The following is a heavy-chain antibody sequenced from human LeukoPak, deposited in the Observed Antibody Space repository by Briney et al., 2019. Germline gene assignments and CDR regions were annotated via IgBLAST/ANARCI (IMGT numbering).Heavy chain of an antibody. V-gene: IGHV1-18*01. CDR3: ASLWGSEGDAFDI. Sequence: GASVKVSCKASGYTFTSYGISWVRQAPGQGLEWMGWISAYNGNTNYAQKLQGRVTMTTDTSISTAYMELSRLRSDDTAVYYCASLWGSEGDAFDIWGQGTMVTVSS. CDR2: ISAYNGNT. J-gene: IGHJ3*02. D-gene: IGHD7-27*01. CDR1: GYTFTSYG.